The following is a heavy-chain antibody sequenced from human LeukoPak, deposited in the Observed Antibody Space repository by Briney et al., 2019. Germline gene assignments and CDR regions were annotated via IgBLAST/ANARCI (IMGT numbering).Heavy chain of an antibody. J-gene: IGHJ3*02. CDR3: ATPGVPDIVATDAFDI. D-gene: IGHD5-12*01. CDR1: GFTFGSYG. V-gene: IGHV3-30*02. Sequence: GGSLRLFCAASGFTFGSYGMHWVRQAPGKGLEWVAFIRYDGSNKYYADSVKGRFTISRDNSKNTLYLHVNSLRSEDTAVYYCATPGVPDIVATDAFDIWGQGTMVTVSS. CDR2: IRYDGSNK.